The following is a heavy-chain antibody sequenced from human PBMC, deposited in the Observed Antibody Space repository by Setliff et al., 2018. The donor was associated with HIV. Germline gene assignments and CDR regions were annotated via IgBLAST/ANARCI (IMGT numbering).Heavy chain of an antibody. Sequence: SLRLSCETSGFTFSYYWMHWVRQAPGKGLEYVSAISSNGGSTYYADSVKGRFTISRDNSKNTLYLQMSSLRAEDTAVYYCVKARVDGDYYYYYYMDVWGKGTTVTVSS. CDR1: GFTFSYYW. CDR3: VKARVDGDYYYYYYMDV. CDR2: ISSNGGST. D-gene: IGHD4-17*01. V-gene: IGHV3-64D*09. J-gene: IGHJ6*03.